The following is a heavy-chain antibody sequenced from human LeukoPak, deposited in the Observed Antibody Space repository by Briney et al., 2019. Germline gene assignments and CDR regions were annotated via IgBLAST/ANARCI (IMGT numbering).Heavy chain of an antibody. Sequence: QAGGSLRLSCAASGITLSGYDMHWVRQSTGKGLEWVSGIGSAGDTYYAGSVKGRLTISREDAKKSLYLQMNSLRAGDTAVYYCVRGIGNYYDSGASDCWGQGTRVTVAP. J-gene: IGHJ4*02. CDR3: VRGIGNYYDSGASDC. V-gene: IGHV3-13*04. CDR2: IGSAGDT. D-gene: IGHD3-10*01. CDR1: GITLSGYD.